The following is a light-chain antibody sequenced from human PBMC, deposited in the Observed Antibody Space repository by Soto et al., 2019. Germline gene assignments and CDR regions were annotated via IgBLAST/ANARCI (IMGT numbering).Light chain of an antibody. J-gene: IGKJ2*01. Sequence: DIQMTHWPSSWAASFGDRFTMTCRASQDISSWVAWYQQKPGKAPKLLIYKASILEVGVPSRFSGSGSGTEFTLTISSLQPDDIATYYCQQYDTYMYAFGQGTKVDIK. CDR2: KAS. CDR1: QDISSW. CDR3: QQYDTYMYA. V-gene: IGKV1-5*03.